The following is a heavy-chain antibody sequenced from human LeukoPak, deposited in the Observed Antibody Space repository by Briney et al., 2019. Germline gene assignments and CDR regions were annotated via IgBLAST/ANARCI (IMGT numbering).Heavy chain of an antibody. V-gene: IGHV3-23*01. D-gene: IGHD6-19*01. CDR3: AKDYQSGYASGYDAFGI. CDR1: GFILSNSG. Sequence: PGGSLRLSCAASGFILSNSGMNWVRQAPGKGLEWVSTISGSGDSTYYADSVKGRFTTSRDNSKNTLYLQMNSLRGEDTAVYYCAKDYQSGYASGYDAFGIWGQGTMVIVSS. CDR2: ISGSGDST. J-gene: IGHJ3*02.